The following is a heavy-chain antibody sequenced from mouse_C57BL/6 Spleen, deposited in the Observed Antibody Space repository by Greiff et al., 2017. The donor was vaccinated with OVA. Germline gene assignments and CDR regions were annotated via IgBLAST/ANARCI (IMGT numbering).Heavy chain of an antibody. CDR2: INPSSGYT. CDR3: ASRNGNEAMDY. Sequence: QVQLKESGAELARPGASVKMSCKASGYTFTSYTMHWVKQRPGQGLEWIGYINPSSGYTKYNQKFKDKATLTADKSSSTAYMQLSSLTSEDSAVYYCASRNGNEAMDYWGQGTSVTVSS. CDR1: GYTFTSYT. D-gene: IGHD6-1*01. J-gene: IGHJ4*01. V-gene: IGHV1-4*01.